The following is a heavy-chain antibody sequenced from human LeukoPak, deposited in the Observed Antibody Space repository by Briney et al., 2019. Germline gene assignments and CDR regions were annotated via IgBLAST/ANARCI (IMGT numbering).Heavy chain of an antibody. CDR2: LYTSGST. D-gene: IGHD3-22*01. J-gene: IGHJ4*02. CDR1: GGSISSHY. CDR3: ARGGSSGYYYG. Sequence: SETLSLTCTVSGGSISSHYWSWIRQPAGKGLEWIGRLYTSGSTNYNPSLKSRVTMSVDTSKNQFSLKLTSMTAADTAVYYCARGGSSGYYYGWGQGILVTVSS. V-gene: IGHV4-4*07.